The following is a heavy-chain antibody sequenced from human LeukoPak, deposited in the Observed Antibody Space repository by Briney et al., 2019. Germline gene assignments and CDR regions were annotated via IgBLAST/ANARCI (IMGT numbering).Heavy chain of an antibody. CDR1: GFTLSSYW. CDR2: IDSDGSST. D-gene: IGHD4-11*01. V-gene: IGHV3-74*01. CDR3: ASPGGNYALLGFGY. Sequence: GGALRISCAAPGFTLSSYWMHWVRRAPGKGLVWVSRIDSDGSSTSYADSVKGRFTISRDNAKNTLYLQMNSLRAEDTAVYYCASPGGNYALLGFGYWGQGTLVTVSS. J-gene: IGHJ4*02.